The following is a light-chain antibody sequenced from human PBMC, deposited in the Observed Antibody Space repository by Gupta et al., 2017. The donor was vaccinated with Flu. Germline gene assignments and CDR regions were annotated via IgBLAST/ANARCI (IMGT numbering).Light chain of an antibody. CDR3: QSADSSGTYQDVV. CDR2: KDS. CDR1: ALPKQY. J-gene: IGLJ2*01. V-gene: IGLV3-25*03. Sequence: SYEMTQPPSVSVSPRQTARIPCSGDALPKQYAYWYQQKPGQAPVLVIYKDSERPSGIPERFSGSSSGTTVTLTISGVQAEDEADYYCQSADSSGTYQDVVFGGGTKLTVL.